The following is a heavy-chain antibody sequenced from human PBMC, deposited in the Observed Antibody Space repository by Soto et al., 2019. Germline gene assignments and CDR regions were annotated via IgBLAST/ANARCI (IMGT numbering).Heavy chain of an antibody. Sequence: SETLSLTCAVYGGSFSGYYWSWIRQPPGKGLEWIGEINHSGSTNYNPSLKSRVTISVDTSKNQFSLKLSSVTAADTAAYYCARTLLWFGYYMDVWGKGTTVTVSS. D-gene: IGHD3-10*01. CDR2: INHSGST. J-gene: IGHJ6*03. CDR3: ARTLLWFGYYMDV. V-gene: IGHV4-34*01. CDR1: GGSFSGYY.